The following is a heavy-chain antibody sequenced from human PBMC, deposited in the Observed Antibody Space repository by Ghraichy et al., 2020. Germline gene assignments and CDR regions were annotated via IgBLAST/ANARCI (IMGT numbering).Heavy chain of an antibody. J-gene: IGHJ3*02. Sequence: LSLTCAASGFTVSSNYMSWVRQAPGKGLEWVSVIYSGGSTYYADSVKGRFTISRDNSKNTLYLQMNSLRAEDTAVYYCATYLDYGELSGAFDIWGQGTMVTVSS. V-gene: IGHV3-53*01. CDR2: IYSGGST. CDR1: GFTVSSNY. CDR3: ATYLDYGELSGAFDI. D-gene: IGHD4-17*01.